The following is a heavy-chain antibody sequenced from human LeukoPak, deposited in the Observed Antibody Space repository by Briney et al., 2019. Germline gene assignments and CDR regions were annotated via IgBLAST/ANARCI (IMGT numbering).Heavy chain of an antibody. D-gene: IGHD2-2*01. CDR3: ARGGCSSTSCYFDP. CDR2: ISSSSSTI. V-gene: IGHV3-48*01. CDR1: GFTFSSYS. Sequence: GGSLRLSCAASGFTFSSYSMNWVRQAPGKGLEWVSYISSSSSTIYYADSVKGRFTISRDNAKNSLYLQMNSLRAEDTAVYYCARGGCSSTSCYFDPWGQGTLVTVSS. J-gene: IGHJ5*02.